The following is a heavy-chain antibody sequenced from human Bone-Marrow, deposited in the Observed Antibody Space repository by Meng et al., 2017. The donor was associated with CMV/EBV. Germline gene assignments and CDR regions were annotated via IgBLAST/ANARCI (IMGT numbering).Heavy chain of an antibody. D-gene: IGHD6-6*01. CDR2: INPIFGTA. J-gene: IGHJ4*01. CDR1: GGTLNSHA. V-gene: IGHV1-69*06. CDR3: AASKYAIAPRQDY. Sequence: KASGGTLNSHAMSRVRQTPGQGLEWMGGINPIFGTANYGQKFQGRVTISVDKSTNTAYLALSSLTSEDTATYYCAASKYAIAPRQDYWGHGTLVTVSS.